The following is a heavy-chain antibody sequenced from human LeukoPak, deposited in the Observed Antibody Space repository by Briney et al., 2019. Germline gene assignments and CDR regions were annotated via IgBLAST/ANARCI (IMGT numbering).Heavy chain of an antibody. CDR2: ISSSSSYI. J-gene: IGHJ4*02. D-gene: IGHD3-22*01. Sequence: GGSLRLSCAASGFTFSSYSMNWVRQAPGKGLEWVSSISSSSSYIYYADSVKGRFTISRDNAKNSLYLQMNSLRAEDTAVYYCARDEVDHYYDSSYAHYWGQGTLVTVSS. CDR1: GFTFSSYS. V-gene: IGHV3-21*01. CDR3: ARDEVDHYYDSSYAHY.